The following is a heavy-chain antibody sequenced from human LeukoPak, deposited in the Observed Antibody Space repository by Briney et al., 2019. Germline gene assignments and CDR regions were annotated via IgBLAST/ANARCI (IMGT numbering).Heavy chain of an antibody. CDR1: GYTFTSYG. CDR2: ISAYNGNT. J-gene: IGHJ4*02. CDR3: ARGMAGTEKTFDY. V-gene: IGHV1-18*01. D-gene: IGHD6-19*01. Sequence: ASVKVSCKASGYTFTSYGISWVRQAPGQGLEWMGWISAYNGNTNYAQKLQGRVTMTTDTSTSTVYMELSSLRSEDTAVYYCARGMAGTEKTFDYGGQGTLVTVSS.